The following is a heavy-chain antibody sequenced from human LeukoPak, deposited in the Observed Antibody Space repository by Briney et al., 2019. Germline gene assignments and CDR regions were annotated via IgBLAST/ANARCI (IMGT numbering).Heavy chain of an antibody. Sequence: GGSLRLSCAASGFTFSSYSMNWVRQAPGKGLEWVSSISSSSSYVYYADSVKGRFTISRDNAKNSLYLQMNSLRAEDTAVYYCARDKGYYDSSGSTDYWGQGTLVTVSS. D-gene: IGHD3-22*01. J-gene: IGHJ4*02. CDR1: GFTFSSYS. V-gene: IGHV3-21*01. CDR3: ARDKGYYDSSGSTDY. CDR2: ISSSSSYV.